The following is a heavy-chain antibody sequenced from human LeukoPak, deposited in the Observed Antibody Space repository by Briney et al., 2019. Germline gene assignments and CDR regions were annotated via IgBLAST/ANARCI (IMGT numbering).Heavy chain of an antibody. Sequence: ASETLSLTCTVSGGSISSYYWSWLRQPPGKGLEWIGYIYYSRSTNYNPSLKSRITISVDTSKNQFSLKLSSVTAADTAVYYCARAHYYDSSGYYRPRIFDIWGQGTMVTVSS. J-gene: IGHJ3*02. V-gene: IGHV4-59*01. CDR3: ARAHYYDSSGYYRPRIFDI. D-gene: IGHD3-22*01. CDR2: IYYSRST. CDR1: GGSISSYY.